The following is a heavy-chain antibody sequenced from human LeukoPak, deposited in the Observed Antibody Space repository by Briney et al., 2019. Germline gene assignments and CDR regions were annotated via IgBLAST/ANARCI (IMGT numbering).Heavy chain of an antibody. CDR3: ARGVLYIGSVWGSYRYPKFDY. Sequence: KTSETLSLTCTVSGGSISSYYWSWIRQPPGKGLEWIGEINHSGSINCNPSLKSRVTISVDTSKNQFSLKLSSVTAADTAVYYCARGVLYIGSVWGSYRYPKFDYWGQGTLVTVSS. V-gene: IGHV4-34*01. D-gene: IGHD3-16*02. J-gene: IGHJ4*02. CDR1: GGSISSYY. CDR2: INHSGSI.